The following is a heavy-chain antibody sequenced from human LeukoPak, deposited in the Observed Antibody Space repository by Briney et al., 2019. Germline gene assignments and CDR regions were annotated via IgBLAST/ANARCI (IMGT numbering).Heavy chain of an antibody. V-gene: IGHV4-34*01. CDR2: INHSGRT. Sequence: PSETLSPTCPVYGGSLSGQCWSWIRQPPGKGLQWIGGINHSGRTNYNPSLKSRVTISVDTSKNQLSLKLTSVTAADTAVYYCAGCRDGSPLSPRPFDYWGQGTLVTVSS. CDR1: GGSLSGQC. CDR3: AGCRDGSPLSPRPFDY. J-gene: IGHJ4*02. D-gene: IGHD5-24*01.